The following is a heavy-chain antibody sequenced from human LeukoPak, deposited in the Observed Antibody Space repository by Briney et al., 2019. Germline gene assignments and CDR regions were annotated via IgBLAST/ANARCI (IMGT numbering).Heavy chain of an antibody. CDR2: ISHSGST. CDR1: DYPISSGYF. V-gene: IGHV4-38-2*02. Sequence: PSETLSLTCSVSDYPISSGYFWGWIRQPPGKGLEWIATISHSGSTYFNPSLKSRVIVSIDASKNQFSLNLISVTAADTAVYFCAREHCAGGYCYFLDYWGQGTLVAVSS. D-gene: IGHD2/OR15-2a*01. J-gene: IGHJ4*02. CDR3: AREHCAGGYCYFLDY.